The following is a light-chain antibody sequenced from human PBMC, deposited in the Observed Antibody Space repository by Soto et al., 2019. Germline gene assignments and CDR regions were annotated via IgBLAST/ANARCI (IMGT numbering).Light chain of an antibody. CDR1: QSVSSN. J-gene: IGKJ1*01. CDR3: QQYNKWPWT. Sequence: EILMTESPSTLAVSPGARATLSCSASQSVSSNLAWYQHKPGQAPRLLIYGVSPRATGIPGRFSGSGSGTVFTLTISSLQSEDFGVYYCQQYNKWPWTFGRGTKVDIK. V-gene: IGKV3-15*01. CDR2: GVS.